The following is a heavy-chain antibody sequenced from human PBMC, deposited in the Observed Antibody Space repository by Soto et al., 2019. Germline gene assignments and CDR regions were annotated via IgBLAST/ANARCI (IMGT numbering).Heavy chain of an antibody. Sequence: SVQVTRKNSVNFLPQLNIQSVRQAHAMGLEWMGGFDPEDGETVYAENFQGRVTMTEDTSTDTAYMELRSLTSEDTAVYYCAAVTIFDTNGYTFEYWGQGTLVTVSS. CDR2: FDPEDGET. CDR1: VNFLPQLN. J-gene: IGHJ4*02. V-gene: IGHV1-24*01. D-gene: IGHD2-8*01. CDR3: AAVTIFDTNGYTFEY.